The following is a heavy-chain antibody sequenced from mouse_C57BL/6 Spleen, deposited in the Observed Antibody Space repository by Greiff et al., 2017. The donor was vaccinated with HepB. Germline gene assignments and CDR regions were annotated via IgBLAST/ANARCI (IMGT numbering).Heavy chain of an antibody. J-gene: IGHJ3*01. CDR3: ARDLSLFSTTVPFAY. D-gene: IGHD1-1*01. CDR1: GYSFTDYN. V-gene: IGHV1-39*01. Sequence: EVHLVESGPELVKPGASVKISCKASGYSFTDYNMNWVKQSNGKSLEWIGVINPNYGTTSYNQKFKGKATLTVDQSSSTAYMQLNSLTSEDSAVYYCARDLSLFSTTVPFAYWGQGTLVTVSA. CDR2: INPNYGTT.